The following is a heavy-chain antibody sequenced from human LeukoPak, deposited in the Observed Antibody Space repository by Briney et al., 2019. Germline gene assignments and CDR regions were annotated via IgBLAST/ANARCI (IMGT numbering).Heavy chain of an antibody. CDR1: GFTFRNYG. D-gene: IGHD3-22*01. CDR2: MSGSGART. Sequence: GGSLRLSCAASGFTFRNYGMNWVRQAPGKGLEWVSLMSGSGARTYYADSVKGRFTISRDNSKNTLYLHMNSLRAEDTAVYYCAKGYYYDNSGESYFDYWGQGTLVTVSS. J-gene: IGHJ4*02. CDR3: AKGYYYDNSGESYFDY. V-gene: IGHV3-23*01.